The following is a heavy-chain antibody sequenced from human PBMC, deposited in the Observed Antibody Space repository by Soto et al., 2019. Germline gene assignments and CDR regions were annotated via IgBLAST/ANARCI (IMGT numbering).Heavy chain of an antibody. CDR1: GFVFSYYT. D-gene: IGHD3-16*01. CDR3: ATPYYFNH. V-gene: IGHV3-21*06. Sequence: GGSLRLSCAASGFVFSYYTMNWIRQARGKGLEWLSSISYDSSYIDYADALRGRFTVSIDNARNSLYLQIDSLGVEDTAVYYCATPYYFNHWGPGTLVTVSS. CDR2: ISYDSSYI. J-gene: IGHJ1*01.